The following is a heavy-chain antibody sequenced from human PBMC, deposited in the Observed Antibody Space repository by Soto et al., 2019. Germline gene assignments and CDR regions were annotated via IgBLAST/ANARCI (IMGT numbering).Heavy chain of an antibody. D-gene: IGHD3-16*02. Sequence: GGSLRLSCAASGFTVSSNYMSWVRQAPGKGLEWVSVIYSGGSTYYADSMKGRFTISRDNSKNTLYLQMNSLRAEDTVVYYFARVRDPPMITFGGVIGPFDYWGQGTLVTVSS. V-gene: IGHV3-66*01. CDR2: IYSGGST. CDR1: GFTVSSNY. J-gene: IGHJ4*02. CDR3: ARVRDPPMITFGGVIGPFDY.